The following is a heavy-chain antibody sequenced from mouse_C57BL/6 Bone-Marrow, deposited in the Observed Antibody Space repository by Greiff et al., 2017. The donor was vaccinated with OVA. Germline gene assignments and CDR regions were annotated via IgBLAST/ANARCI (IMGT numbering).Heavy chain of an antibody. J-gene: IGHJ2*01. D-gene: IGHD2-5*01. Sequence: VQLHQSGPELVKPGASVKISCKASGYTFTDYYMNWVKQSHGKSLEWIGDINPNNGGTRYNQKFKGKATLTVDKSSSTAYMELRSLTYEYSAVYYGARPYYRNWGGYWGQGTTLTVSS. CDR1: GYTFTDYY. CDR2: INPNNGGT. V-gene: IGHV1-26*01. CDR3: ARPYYRNWGGY.